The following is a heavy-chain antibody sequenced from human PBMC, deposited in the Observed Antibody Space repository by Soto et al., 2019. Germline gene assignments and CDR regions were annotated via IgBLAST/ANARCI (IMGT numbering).Heavy chain of an antibody. Sequence: ASVKVSCKASGGTFSSYAISWVRQAPGQGLEWMGWISTYNDNTNYAENLQDRVTMTTDTSTSTAYMELRSLRSDDTAVYYCARDAWVTNAPDGFDIWGQGTMVTVSS. CDR3: ARDAWVTNAPDGFDI. J-gene: IGHJ3*02. CDR2: ISTYNDNT. D-gene: IGHD3-16*01. V-gene: IGHV1-18*01. CDR1: GGTFSSYA.